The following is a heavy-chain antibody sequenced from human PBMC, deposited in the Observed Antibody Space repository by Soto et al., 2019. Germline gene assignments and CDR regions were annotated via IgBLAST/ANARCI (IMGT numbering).Heavy chain of an antibody. Sequence: SETLSLTCTVSGGSISSYYWSWIRQPPGKGLEWIGYIYYSGSTNYNPSLKSRVTISVDTSKNQFSLKLSSVTAADTAVYYCARGYYYDSSGYYPAFDYWGPGTLVTVSS. V-gene: IGHV4-59*01. D-gene: IGHD3-22*01. CDR1: GGSISSYY. CDR3: ARGYYYDSSGYYPAFDY. CDR2: IYYSGST. J-gene: IGHJ4*02.